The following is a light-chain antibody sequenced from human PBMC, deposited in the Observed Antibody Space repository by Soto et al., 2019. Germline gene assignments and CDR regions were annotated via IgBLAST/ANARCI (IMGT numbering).Light chain of an antibody. CDR2: AAS. Sequence: DIHMTQSPSSLSASVVDRVTITCRASQSISSYLNWYQQKPGKAPKLLIYAASSLQSGVPSRFSGSGSGTDFTLTISSLQPEDFATYYCQQSYSTPGTFGQGTKVDSK. CDR1: QSISSY. J-gene: IGKJ1*01. CDR3: QQSYSTPGT. V-gene: IGKV1-39*01.